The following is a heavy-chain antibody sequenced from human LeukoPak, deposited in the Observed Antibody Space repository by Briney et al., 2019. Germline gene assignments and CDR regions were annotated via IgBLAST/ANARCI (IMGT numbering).Heavy chain of an antibody. D-gene: IGHD5-18*01. Sequence: SVKVSCKASGGTFSSYAISWVRQAPGQGLEWMGGIIPIFGTANYAQKFQGRVTITADESTSTAYMELSRLRSEDTAVYYCARSWIQLWLLLDYWGQGTLVTVSS. J-gene: IGHJ4*02. V-gene: IGHV1-69*13. CDR1: GGTFSSYA. CDR3: ARSWIQLWLLLDY. CDR2: IIPIFGTA.